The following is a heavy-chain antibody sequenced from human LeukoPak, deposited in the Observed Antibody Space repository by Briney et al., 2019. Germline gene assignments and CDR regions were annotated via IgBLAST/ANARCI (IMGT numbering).Heavy chain of an antibody. CDR2: IIPILGIA. Sequence: SVKVSCKASGGTFSSYTISWVRQAPGQGLEWMGRIIPILGIANYAQKFQGRVTITADKSTSTAYMELSSLRSEDTAVYYCARDWGIGTVTGEHYYYYMDVWGKGTTVTVFS. V-gene: IGHV1-69*04. D-gene: IGHD4-17*01. CDR3: ARDWGIGTVTGEHYYYYMDV. CDR1: GGTFSSYT. J-gene: IGHJ6*03.